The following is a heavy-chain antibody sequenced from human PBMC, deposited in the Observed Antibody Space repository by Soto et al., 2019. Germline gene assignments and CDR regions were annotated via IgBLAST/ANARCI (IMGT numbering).Heavy chain of an antibody. CDR2: ISLSSSTI. CDR3: ARVSRNYFYYMDV. V-gene: IGHV3-48*01. Sequence: EVQLVESGGGLVQPGGSLRLSCAASGFTFSSYNMNWVRQAPGKGLEWISDISLSSSTIFYADSVKGRFTISRDNGKNSLYLQMNSLRAEDTAVYYCARVSRNYFYYMDVWGKGTTVTVSS. J-gene: IGHJ6*03. CDR1: GFTFSSYN.